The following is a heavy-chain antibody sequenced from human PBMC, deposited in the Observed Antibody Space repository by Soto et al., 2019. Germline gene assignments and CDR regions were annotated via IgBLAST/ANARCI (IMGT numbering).Heavy chain of an antibody. CDR2: IIPIFGTA. CDR1: GGTFSSYA. J-gene: IGHJ4*02. D-gene: IGHD4-17*01. V-gene: IGHV1-69*06. Sequence: QVQLVQSGAEVKEPGSSVKVSCKASGGTFSSYAISWVRQAPGQGLEWMGGIIPIFGTANYAQKFQGRVTITADKSTSTAYMELSSLRSEDTAVYYCASRFTVTTLEIFDYWGQGTLVTVSS. CDR3: ASRFTVTTLEIFDY.